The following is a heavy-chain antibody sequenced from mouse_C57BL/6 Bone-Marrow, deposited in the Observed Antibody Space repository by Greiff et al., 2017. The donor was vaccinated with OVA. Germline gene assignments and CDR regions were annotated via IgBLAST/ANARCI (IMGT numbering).Heavy chain of an antibody. V-gene: IGHV1-18*01. J-gene: IGHJ4*01. CDR1: GYTFTDYN. CDR2: INPNNGGT. CDR3: ARITTVEDYYAMDY. D-gene: IGHD1-1*01. Sequence: VQLQQSGPELVKPGASVKIPCKASGYTFTDYNMDWVKQSHGKSLEWIGDINPNNGGTIYNQKFKGKATLTVDKSSSTAYMELRSLTSEDTAVYYCARITTVEDYYAMDYWGQGTSVTVSS.